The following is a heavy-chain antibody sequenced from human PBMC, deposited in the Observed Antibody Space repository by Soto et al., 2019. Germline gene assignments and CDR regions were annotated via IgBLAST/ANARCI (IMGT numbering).Heavy chain of an antibody. D-gene: IGHD2-15*01. CDR2: IKSKTDGGTT. Sequence: PGGSLRLSCAASGFTFSNAWMSWVRQAPGKGLEWVGRIKSKTDGGTTDYAAPVKGRFTISRDDSKNTLYLQMNSLKTEDTAVYYCTTDRRDMDAFDIWGQGTMVTVSS. J-gene: IGHJ3*02. CDR3: TTDRRDMDAFDI. V-gene: IGHV3-15*01. CDR1: GFTFSNAW.